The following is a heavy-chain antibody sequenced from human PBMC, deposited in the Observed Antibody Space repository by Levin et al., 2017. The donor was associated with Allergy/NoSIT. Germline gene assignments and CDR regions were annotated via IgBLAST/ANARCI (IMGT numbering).Heavy chain of an antibody. J-gene: IGHJ4*02. CDR2: IYYSWNT. D-gene: IGHD2-2*01. CDR1: GGSITSGDYH. V-gene: IGHV4-30-4*01. Sequence: PSETLSLTCTVSGGSITSGDYHWTWIRQSPGKGLQWIGYIYYSWNTYYTPSLRSRVTISRDTAKNQFSLTLSSVTAAASAVYYCARTRQCDKSFCYGVGGENPFDHWGQGILVTVSS. CDR3: ARTRQCDKSFCYGVGGENPFDH.